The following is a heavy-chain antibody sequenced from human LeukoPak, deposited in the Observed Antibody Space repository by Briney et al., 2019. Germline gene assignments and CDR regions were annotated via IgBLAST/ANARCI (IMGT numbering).Heavy chain of an antibody. J-gene: IGHJ4*02. CDR3: AKAPVTTCRGAFCYPFDY. D-gene: IGHD2-15*01. CDR2: ITWNGGST. CDR1: GFTFDDYG. Sequence: PGGSLRLSCAASGFTFDDYGMSWVRQAPGKGLEWVSGITWNGGSTGYVDSVKGRFTISRDNAKNSLYLQMNSLRAEDTAVYYCAKAPVTTCRGAFCYPFDYWGLGTLVTVSS. V-gene: IGHV3-20*04.